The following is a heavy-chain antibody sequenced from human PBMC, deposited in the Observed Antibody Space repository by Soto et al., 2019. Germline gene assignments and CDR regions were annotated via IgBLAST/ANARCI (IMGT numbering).Heavy chain of an antibody. Sequence: ASVKVSCKASGYTFTSYGISWVRQAPGQGLEWMGWISAYNGNTNYAQKLQGRVTMTTDTSTSTAYMELRSLRSDDTAVYYCEREGVGSGYEDNYYYVDVWGKGTTVTVSS. CDR2: ISAYNGNT. D-gene: IGHD5-12*01. CDR1: GYTFTSYG. V-gene: IGHV1-18*01. CDR3: EREGVGSGYEDNYYYVDV. J-gene: IGHJ6*03.